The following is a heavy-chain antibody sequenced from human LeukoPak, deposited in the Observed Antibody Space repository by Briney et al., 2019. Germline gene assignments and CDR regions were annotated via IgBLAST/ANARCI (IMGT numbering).Heavy chain of an antibody. V-gene: IGHV3-21*01. CDR1: GFTFSSYN. CDR2: ITSSSNYI. Sequence: PGGSLRLSCAASGFTFSSYNMNWVRQAPGKGLEWVSSITSSSNYIYYADSVKGRFTISRDNAKNSLYLQMNSLRAEDTAVYYCARDGYGDSNWFDPWGQGTLVTVSS. D-gene: IGHD4-17*01. CDR3: ARDGYGDSNWFDP. J-gene: IGHJ5*02.